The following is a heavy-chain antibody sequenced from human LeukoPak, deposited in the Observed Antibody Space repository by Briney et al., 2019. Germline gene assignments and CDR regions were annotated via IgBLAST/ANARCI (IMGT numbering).Heavy chain of an antibody. CDR3: ASKEGYYYDSSGYYYY. Sequence: ASVKVSCKASGYTFTGYYMHWVRQAPGQGLEWMGWINPNSGGTNYAQKFQGRVTMTRDTSISTAYMELSRLRSDDTAVYYCASKEGYYYDSSGYYYYWGQGTLVTVSS. V-gene: IGHV1-2*02. D-gene: IGHD3-22*01. CDR2: INPNSGGT. CDR1: GYTFTGYY. J-gene: IGHJ4*02.